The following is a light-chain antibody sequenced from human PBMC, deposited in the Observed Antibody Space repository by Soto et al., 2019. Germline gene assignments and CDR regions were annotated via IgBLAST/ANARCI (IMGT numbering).Light chain of an antibody. CDR2: EVS. V-gene: IGLV2-14*01. CDR3: SSYTSSSILYV. CDR1: SSDVGGYNY. Sequence: QSALTQPASVSGSPGQSITISGTGTSSDVGGYNYVSWYQQHPGKAPKLMIYEVSNRPSGVSNRFSGSKSGNTASLTISGLQAEDEADYYCSSYTSSSILYVFGTGTKVTVL. J-gene: IGLJ1*01.